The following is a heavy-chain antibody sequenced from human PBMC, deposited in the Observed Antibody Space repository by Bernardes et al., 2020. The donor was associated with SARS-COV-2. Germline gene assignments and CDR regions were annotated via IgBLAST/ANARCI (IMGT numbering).Heavy chain of an antibody. Sequence: SETLSLTCAVSGGSISSGGYSWSWIRQPPGKGLEWIGYIYHSGSTYYNPSLKSRVTISVDRSKNQFSLKLSSVTAADTAVYYCARDTGRIDFDRAGIFDYWGQGTLVTVSS. CDR3: ARDTGRIDFDRAGIFDY. J-gene: IGHJ4*02. CDR2: IYHSGST. CDR1: GGSISSGGYS. D-gene: IGHD2-15*01. V-gene: IGHV4-30-2*01.